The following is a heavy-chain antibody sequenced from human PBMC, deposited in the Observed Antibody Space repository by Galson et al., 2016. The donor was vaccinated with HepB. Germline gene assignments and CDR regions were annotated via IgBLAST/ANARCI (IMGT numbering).Heavy chain of an antibody. J-gene: IGHJ4*02. Sequence: SLRLSCAASGFTFSNCAMRWVRQAPGKGLEWGSATSGSASTGSTYYADYVKGRFTISRANSKNTLYLHMNSLRAEVTAIYYCEKLPWFGGLRGSLLYFDYWGQGTLVTVSS. CDR3: EKLPWFGGLRGSLLYFDY. CDR2: TSGSASTGST. CDR1: GFTFSNCA. D-gene: IGHD3-10*01. V-gene: IGHV3-23*01.